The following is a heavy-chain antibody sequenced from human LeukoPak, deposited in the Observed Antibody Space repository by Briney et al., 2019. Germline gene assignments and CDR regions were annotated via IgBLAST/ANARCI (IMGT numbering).Heavy chain of an antibody. CDR3: ARGGRPDY. J-gene: IGHJ4*02. CDR1: GFTFSIHS. V-gene: IGHV3-48*04. D-gene: IGHD3-10*01. CDR2: IDSRSGTI. Sequence: GGSLRLSCAASGFTFSIHSMNWVRQAPGKGLEWVSYIDSRSGTIYYGDSVKGRFTISRDNARNSLYLQMSSLRAEDTAVYYCARGGRPDYWGQGTLVTVSS.